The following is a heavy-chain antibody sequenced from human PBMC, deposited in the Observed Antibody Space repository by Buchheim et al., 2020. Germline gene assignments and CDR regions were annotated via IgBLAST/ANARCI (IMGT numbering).Heavy chain of an antibody. J-gene: IGHJ6*02. Sequence: QVQLQESGPGLVKPSQTLSLTCAVFGGSISSGGYSWSWIRQPPGKGLEWIGYIYYSGSTYYNPSLKSRVTISVDTSKNQFSLKLSSVTAADTAVYYCARGLHGSGSRYGMDVWGQGTT. CDR3: ARGLHGSGSRYGMDV. V-gene: IGHV4-30-4*07. CDR1: GGSISSGGYS. CDR2: IYYSGST. D-gene: IGHD3-10*01.